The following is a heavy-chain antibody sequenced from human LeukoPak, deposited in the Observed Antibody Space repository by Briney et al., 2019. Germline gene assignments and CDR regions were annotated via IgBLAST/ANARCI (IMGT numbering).Heavy chain of an antibody. V-gene: IGHV4-31*03. CDR3: ARDSSGWTSLEY. Sequence: SETLSLTCTVSGGSIRSGGYYWTWIRQHPGRGLEWIGYIHHSGSTYYNPSLKSRLTLSVDTSKNQFSLNLRSVTAADTAVYYCARDSSGWTSLEYWGQGTLVTVSP. J-gene: IGHJ4*02. CDR2: IHHSGST. D-gene: IGHD6-19*01. CDR1: GGSIRSGGYY.